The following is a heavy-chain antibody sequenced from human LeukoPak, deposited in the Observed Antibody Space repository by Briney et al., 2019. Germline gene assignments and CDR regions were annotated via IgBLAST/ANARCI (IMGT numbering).Heavy chain of an antibody. CDR2: ISSSSSYI. V-gene: IGHV3-21*01. Sequence: GGSLRLSCAASGFTFSSYSMNWVRQAPGKGLEWVSSISSSSSYIYYADSVKGRFTISRDNAKNSLYLQMNSLRAGDTAVYYCARDGPDYYYYYGMDVWGLGTTVTVSS. CDR3: ARDGPDYYYYYGMDV. J-gene: IGHJ6*02. CDR1: GFTFSSYS.